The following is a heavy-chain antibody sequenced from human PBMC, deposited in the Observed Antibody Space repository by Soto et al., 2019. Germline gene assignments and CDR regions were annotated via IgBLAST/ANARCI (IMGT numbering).Heavy chain of an antibody. CDR1: GYTFTAYH. V-gene: IGHV1-2*02. CDR2: INPKFGDT. J-gene: IGHJ6*02. Sequence: QVQLVQSGAEVKEPGDSVRVSCEASGYTFTAYHIHWVRQAPGQGLEWMGWINPKFGDTTYAQDFQGRVSMNRDMSISTVYMELSRLTSDDTAIYYCARNMDYYNGRGSGNGHGVWGQGTTVTVFS. D-gene: IGHD3-10*02. CDR3: ARNMDYYNGRGSGNGHGV.